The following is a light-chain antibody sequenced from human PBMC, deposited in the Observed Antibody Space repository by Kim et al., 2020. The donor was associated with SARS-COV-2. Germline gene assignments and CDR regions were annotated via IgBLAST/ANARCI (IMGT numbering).Light chain of an antibody. CDR1: QRITNW. V-gene: IGKV1-5*01. CDR3: QQYIDYPGT. CDR2: DAS. Sequence: ASVGDRVTITCRASQRITNWLAWYQQKPGKAPKLLIYDASILESGVPSTFSGSASGTEFTLTISSLQPDDFATYYCQQYIDYPGTFGQGTKVDIK. J-gene: IGKJ1*01.